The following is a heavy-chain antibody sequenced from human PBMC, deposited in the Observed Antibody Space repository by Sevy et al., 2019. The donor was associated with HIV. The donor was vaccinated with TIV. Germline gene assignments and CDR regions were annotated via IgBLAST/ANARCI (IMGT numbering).Heavy chain of an antibody. CDR2: INGRGGSA. D-gene: IGHD3-22*01. CDR3: ARHTTRIAPSSAAVFDY. J-gene: IGHJ4*02. V-gene: IGHV3-23*01. CDR1: GFTFSSFA. Sequence: GGSLRLSCAASGFTFSSFAMSWVRHIPGKGLEWVSTINGRGGSAYYADSVKGRFTLSRDNSNNTVFLQMNRLRDEDTAVYYCARHTTRIAPSSAAVFDYWGQGTLVTVSS.